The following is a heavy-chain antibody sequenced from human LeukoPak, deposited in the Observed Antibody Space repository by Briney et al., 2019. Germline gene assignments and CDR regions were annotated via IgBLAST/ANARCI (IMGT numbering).Heavy chain of an antibody. D-gene: IGHD3-22*01. CDR3: ARDQYYYDSSGYLNWFDP. Sequence: SETLSLTCAVYGGSFSGYYWSWLRQPPGKGLEWIGEINHSGSTNYNPSLKSRVTISVDTSKNQFPLKLSSVTAADTAVYYCARDQYYYDSSGYLNWFDPWGQGTLVTVSS. J-gene: IGHJ5*02. CDR1: GGSFSGYY. V-gene: IGHV4-34*01. CDR2: INHSGST.